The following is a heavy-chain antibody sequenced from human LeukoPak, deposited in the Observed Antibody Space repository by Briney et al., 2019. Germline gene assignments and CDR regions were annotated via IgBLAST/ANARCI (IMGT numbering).Heavy chain of an antibody. CDR1: GFTLSSNY. D-gene: IGHD7-27*01. Sequence: GGSLRLSCAASGFTLSSNYMSWVRQAPGEGLEWVSVIYTGGSTYYADSVKGRFTISRDNSTNTLHLQMNSLRAEDTAVYYCARGRNWGFFDYWGQGTLVTVSS. CDR3: ARGRNWGFFDY. V-gene: IGHV3-66*01. CDR2: IYTGGST. J-gene: IGHJ4*02.